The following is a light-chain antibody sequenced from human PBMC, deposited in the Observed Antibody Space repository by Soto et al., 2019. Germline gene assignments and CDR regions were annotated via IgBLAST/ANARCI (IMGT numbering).Light chain of an antibody. V-gene: IGKV3-11*01. CDR1: QSVSSY. Sequence: EIVLTQSPATLSLSPGERAALSCRASQSVSSYLAWYQQKPGQAPRLLIYDASTRATGIPARFSGSGSGTDFTLTITSLEPEDFAVYYCQQRSNWPPTFGQETKVEIK. J-gene: IGKJ1*01. CDR2: DAS. CDR3: QQRSNWPPT.